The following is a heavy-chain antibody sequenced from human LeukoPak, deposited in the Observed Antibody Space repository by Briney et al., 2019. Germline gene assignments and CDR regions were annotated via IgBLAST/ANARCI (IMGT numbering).Heavy chain of an antibody. V-gene: IGHV3-74*01. Sequence: GGSLRLSCAASASTFSSNWMHWVRQAPGNGLVWVSRISKDGSSTNYADSVKGRFTISRDNAKNTLYLQMSSLTAEETAVYYCAASMAGFNWFDPWGQGTLVTVSS. J-gene: IGHJ5*02. CDR1: ASTFSSNW. D-gene: IGHD6-19*01. CDR3: AASMAGFNWFDP. CDR2: ISKDGSST.